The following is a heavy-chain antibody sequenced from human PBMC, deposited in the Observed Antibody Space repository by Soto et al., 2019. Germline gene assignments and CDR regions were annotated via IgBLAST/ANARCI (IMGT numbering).Heavy chain of an antibody. V-gene: IGHV3-30*18. Sequence: QVQLVESGGGVVQPGRSLRLSCAASGFTFSFYGMHWVRQAPGKGLGWVAVISYDGSNTYYADSVKGRFTISTDNSKNTLYLQMNSVRAEGTAVYYCAKDLGHGGRGAFDIWGQGTMVTVSS. J-gene: IGHJ3*02. CDR1: GFTFSFYG. CDR2: ISYDGSNT. CDR3: AKDLGHGGRGAFDI. D-gene: IGHD7-27*01.